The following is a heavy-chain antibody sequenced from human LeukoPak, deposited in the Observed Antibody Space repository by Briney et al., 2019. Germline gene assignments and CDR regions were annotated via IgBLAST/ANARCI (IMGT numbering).Heavy chain of an antibody. CDR3: AKDSRRLVVAATSDY. CDR2: ISGSGGST. D-gene: IGHD2-15*01. J-gene: IGHJ4*02. CDR1: GFTFSSYA. Sequence: GGSLRLSCAASGFTFSSYAMSWVRQAPGKRLEWVSAISGSGGSTYYADSVKGRFTISRDNSKNTLYLQMNSLRAEDTAVYYCAKDSRRLVVAATSDYWGQGTLVTVSS. V-gene: IGHV3-23*01.